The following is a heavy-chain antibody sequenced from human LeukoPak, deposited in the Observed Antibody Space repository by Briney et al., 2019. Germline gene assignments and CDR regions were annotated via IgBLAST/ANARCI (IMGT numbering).Heavy chain of an antibody. V-gene: IGHV4-59*01. CDR2: IYYSGST. CDR3: ARGGY. J-gene: IGHJ4*02. CDR1: GGSISSYC. Sequence: SQTLSLTCTVSGGSISSYCWSWIRQPPGKGLEWIGYIYYSGSTNYNPSLKSRVAISVDTSKNQFSLKLSSVTAADTAVYYCARGGYWGQGTLVTVSS.